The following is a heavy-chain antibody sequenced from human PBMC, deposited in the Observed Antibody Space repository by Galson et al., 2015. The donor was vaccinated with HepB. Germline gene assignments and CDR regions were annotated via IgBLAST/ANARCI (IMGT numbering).Heavy chain of an antibody. CDR3: AKALTNNWFGSWAINE. CDR2: ISTYNGVT. V-gene: IGHV1-18*01. Sequence: SCKASGYAFGAYGLHWVRQAPGQGLEWMGWISTYNGVTFTAQKFQDRLTMPMDASTTTAYMELRGLGSDDTALYYCAKALTNNWFGSWAINEWGQGTMVNVAS. D-gene: IGHD3-10*01. CDR1: GYAFGAYG. J-gene: IGHJ3*01.